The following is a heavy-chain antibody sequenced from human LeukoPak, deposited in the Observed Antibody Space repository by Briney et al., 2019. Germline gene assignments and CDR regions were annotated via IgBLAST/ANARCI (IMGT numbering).Heavy chain of an antibody. CDR3: ARGGPSYYVWGSYRYWYFDY. Sequence: PSETLSLTCAVYGGSFSGYYWSWIRQPPGKGLEWIGEINHSGSTNYNPSLKSRVTISVDTSKNQFSLKLSSVTAADTAVYDCARGGPSYYVWGSYRYWYFDYWGQGTLVTVSS. CDR2: INHSGST. CDR1: GGSFSGYY. V-gene: IGHV4-34*01. J-gene: IGHJ4*02. D-gene: IGHD3-16*02.